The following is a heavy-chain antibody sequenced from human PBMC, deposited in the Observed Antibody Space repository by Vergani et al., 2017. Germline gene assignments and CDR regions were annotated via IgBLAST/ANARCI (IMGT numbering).Heavy chain of an antibody. Sequence: QVQLVQSGAEVKKPGASVKVSCKASGYTFTSYGISWVRQAPGQGLEWMGWISAYNGNTNYAQKLQGRVTMTTDTSTSTAYMELRSLRSDDTAVYYCARPNRGGYYYDSSGPLRGAFDIWGQGTMVTVSS. V-gene: IGHV1-18*01. J-gene: IGHJ3*02. D-gene: IGHD3-22*01. CDR2: ISAYNGNT. CDR1: GYTFTSYG. CDR3: ARPNRGGYYYDSSGPLRGAFDI.